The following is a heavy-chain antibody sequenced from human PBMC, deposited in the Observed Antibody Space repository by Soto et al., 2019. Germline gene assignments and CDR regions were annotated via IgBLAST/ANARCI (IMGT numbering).Heavy chain of an antibody. CDR2: INPNSGGT. CDR3: ARDRYCSGGSCYSYGMDV. J-gene: IGHJ6*02. D-gene: IGHD2-15*01. CDR1: GYTFTGYY. Sequence: ASVKVSCKASGYTFTGYYMHWVRQAPGQGLEWMGWINPNSGGTNYAQKFQGWVTMTRDTSISTAYMELSRLRSDDTAVYYCARDRYCSGGSCYSYGMDVWGQGTTVTVSS. V-gene: IGHV1-2*04.